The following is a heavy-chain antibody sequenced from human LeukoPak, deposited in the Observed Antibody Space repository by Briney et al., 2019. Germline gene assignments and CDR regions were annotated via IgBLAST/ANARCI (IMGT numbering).Heavy chain of an antibody. Sequence: GRSLRLSCAASGFTFDDYAMHWVRQAPGKGLEWVSGISWNSGSIGYADSVKGRFTISRDNAKNSLYLQMNSLRAEDTALYYCAKGGGSGSYFRYYYYGMDVWGQGTTVTVSS. CDR2: ISWNSGSI. V-gene: IGHV3-9*01. J-gene: IGHJ6*02. D-gene: IGHD3-10*01. CDR3: AKGGGSGSYFRYYYYGMDV. CDR1: GFTFDDYA.